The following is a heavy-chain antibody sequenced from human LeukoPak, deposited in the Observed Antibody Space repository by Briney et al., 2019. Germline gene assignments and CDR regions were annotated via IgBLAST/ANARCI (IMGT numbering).Heavy chain of an antibody. CDR3: ASGRGYSSAAFDY. Sequence: GGALRLSCAASGFTFSSYAMSWVRQTPGKGLEWVSVISGSSGSTYYADSVKGRFTIFRDNSKNTLYLQMNSLRVEDTAIYYCASGRGYSSAAFDYWGEGTLVTVSS. CDR1: GFTFSSYA. V-gene: IGHV3-23*01. D-gene: IGHD6-19*01. J-gene: IGHJ4*02. CDR2: ISGSSGST.